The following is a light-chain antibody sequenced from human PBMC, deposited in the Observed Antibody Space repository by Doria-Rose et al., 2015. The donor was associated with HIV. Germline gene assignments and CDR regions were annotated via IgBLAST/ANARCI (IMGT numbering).Light chain of an antibody. J-gene: IGKJ3*01. CDR2: WAS. V-gene: IGKV4-1*01. Sequence: DIRVTQSPESPGMSLGERATLNCKSNQSLLYTSKNYLAWYQQKPGQPPKLLIDWASTRRSGVPARFSGSGSGTDFTLTISSLEAEDVAVYYCQQYYDTPSFGPGTTVDIK. CDR3: QQYYDTPS. CDR1: QSLLYTSKNY.